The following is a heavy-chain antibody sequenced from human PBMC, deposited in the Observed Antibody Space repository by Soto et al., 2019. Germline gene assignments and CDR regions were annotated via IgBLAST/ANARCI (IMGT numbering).Heavy chain of an antibody. CDR3: ARVISYYASGSQYTYFDS. CDR1: GGSVSSASYY. Sequence: PSETLSLTCTVSGGSVSSASYYWSWIRQPPGKGLEWIGYIYYSGSTNYNPSLKSRVTISVDTSRNQFSLKLNSVTAADTAVFYCARVISYYASGSQYTYFDSWGQGTLVTVSS. D-gene: IGHD3-10*01. J-gene: IGHJ4*02. V-gene: IGHV4-61*01. CDR2: IYYSGST.